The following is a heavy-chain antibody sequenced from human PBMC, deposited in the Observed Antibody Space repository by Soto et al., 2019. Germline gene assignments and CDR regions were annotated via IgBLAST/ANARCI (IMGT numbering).Heavy chain of an antibody. CDR3: ARGSSVTVDY. J-gene: IGHJ4*02. V-gene: IGHV3-30-3*01. Sequence: PVGSLRLSCAASGFTFSSYAMHWVRQAPGKGLEWVAVISYDGSNKYYADSVKGRFTISRDNSKNTLYLQMNSLRAEDTAVYYCARGSSVTVDYWGQGTLVTVSS. CDR1: GFTFSSYA. D-gene: IGHD3-16*02. CDR2: ISYDGSNK.